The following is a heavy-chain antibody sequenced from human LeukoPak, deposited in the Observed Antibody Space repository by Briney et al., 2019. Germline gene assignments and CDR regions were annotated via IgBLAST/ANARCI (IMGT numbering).Heavy chain of an antibody. CDR2: IRRNVFGGAP. CDR3: TRVGARDGCDI. CDR1: GFDLGDYA. V-gene: IGHV3-49*04. J-gene: IGHJ3*02. D-gene: IGHD3-16*01. Sequence: GGSLRLSCTVSGFDLGDYAMSWVRQAPAKGLEWVGFIRRNVFGGAPGYAASVKGRFIISRDDSKKIAYLQMNSLKTEDTGIYYCTRVGARDGCDIWGQGTMVTVSS.